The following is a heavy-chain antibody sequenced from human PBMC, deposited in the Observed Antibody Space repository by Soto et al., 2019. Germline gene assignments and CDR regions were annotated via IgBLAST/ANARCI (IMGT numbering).Heavy chain of an antibody. V-gene: IGHV4-4*07. CDR2: IHSSGTT. CDR1: SGSINSFY. J-gene: IGHJ4*02. CDR3: ARDRIIGTSYSDY. Sequence: SETLSLTCTVSSGSINSFYCSWMRQPAGKGLEWIGRIHSSGTTNYNPSLKSRVTMSVDTSRNQFSLKLTSVTAADTAVYYCARDRIIGTSYSDYWGQGVLVTVSS. D-gene: IGHD1-7*01.